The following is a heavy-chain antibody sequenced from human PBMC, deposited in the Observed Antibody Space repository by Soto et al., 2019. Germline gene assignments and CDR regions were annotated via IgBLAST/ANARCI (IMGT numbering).Heavy chain of an antibody. J-gene: IGHJ4*02. CDR1: GGSISSGGYY. CDR2: IYYTGNT. CDR3: ATSNTTFLGSSAY. D-gene: IGHD3-16*01. V-gene: IGHV4-31*03. Sequence: QVQLQESGPGLVKPSQTLSLTCTVSGGSISSGGYYWSWIRQHPGKGLEWIGYIYYTGNTYYNPSLKSRITMSVDTSKNQFSLKLSSLTAADTAVCFCATSNTTFLGSSAYWGQGTLITVSS.